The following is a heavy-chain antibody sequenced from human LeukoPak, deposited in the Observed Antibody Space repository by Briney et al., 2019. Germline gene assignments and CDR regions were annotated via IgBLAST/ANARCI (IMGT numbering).Heavy chain of an antibody. CDR3: AREGAGGFDP. J-gene: IGHJ5*02. V-gene: IGHV1-69*05. Sequence: GASVKVSCKASGGTVSSYAISWVRQAPGQGLEWMGGIIPIFGTANYAQKFQGRVTMTRDTSTSTVYMELSSLRSEDTAVYYCAREGAGGFDPWGQGTLVTVSS. CDR1: GGTVSSYA. D-gene: IGHD1-26*01. CDR2: IIPIFGTA.